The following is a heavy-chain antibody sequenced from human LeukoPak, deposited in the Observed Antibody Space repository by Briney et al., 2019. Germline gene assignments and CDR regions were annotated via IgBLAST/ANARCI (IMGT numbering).Heavy chain of an antibody. CDR2: ISYDGSNK. Sequence: PGGSLRLSCAASGLTFNSYGMHWVRQAPGKGLEWVTVISYDGSNKYYSDSVKGRFTISRDNSKNTLYLQMNSLRGEDTAVYSCAKSTSTHITVAGGFDCWGQGTLVTVSS. J-gene: IGHJ4*02. CDR1: GLTFNSYG. D-gene: IGHD6-19*01. CDR3: AKSTSTHITVAGGFDC. V-gene: IGHV3-30*18.